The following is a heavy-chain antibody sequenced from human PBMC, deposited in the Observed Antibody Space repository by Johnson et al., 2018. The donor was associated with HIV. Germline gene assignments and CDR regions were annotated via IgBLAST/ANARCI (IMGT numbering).Heavy chain of an antibody. CDR2: ISYDGSNK. CDR3: ARVAALYDAFDI. D-gene: IGHD2-15*01. Sequence: QMLPVESGGGVVQPGRSLRLSCAASGFTFSSYAMHWVRQAPGKGLEWVAVISYDGSNKYYADSVKGRFTISRDNAKNSLYLQMNSLRAEDTAVYYCARVAALYDAFDIWGRGTLVTVSS. J-gene: IGHJ3*02. V-gene: IGHV3-30*04. CDR1: GFTFSSYA.